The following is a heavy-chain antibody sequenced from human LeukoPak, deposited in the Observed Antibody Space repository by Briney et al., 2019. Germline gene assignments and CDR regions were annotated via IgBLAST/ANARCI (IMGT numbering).Heavy chain of an antibody. CDR3: AREDSYYYGSGSYPFDY. D-gene: IGHD3-10*01. CDR1: GFTFSDYR. CDR2: ISNDLTTI. Sequence: GGSLRLSCAASGFTFSDYRMNWVRQAPGKGLEWISYISNDLTTIHYAASVKGRFTISRDNAKNSLYLQMNSLRAEDTAVYYCAREDSYYYGSGSYPFDYWGQGTLVTVSS. J-gene: IGHJ4*02. V-gene: IGHV3-48*04.